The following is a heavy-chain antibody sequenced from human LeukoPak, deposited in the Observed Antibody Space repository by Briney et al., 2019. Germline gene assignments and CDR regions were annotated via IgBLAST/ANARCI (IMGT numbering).Heavy chain of an antibody. CDR2: IYPGDSDT. J-gene: IGHJ4*02. CDR3: ARHLGTAMVSPLGY. CDR1: GYIFTSYW. D-gene: IGHD5-18*01. V-gene: IGHV5-51*01. Sequence: GESLKFSCKGSGYIFTSYWIAWLRQTRGKVLGWRGIIYPGDSDTRYSPSLQSQVTISADHSISTDDLQWSRLRASDTAMYYGARHLGTAMVSPLGYWGQGTLVTVSS.